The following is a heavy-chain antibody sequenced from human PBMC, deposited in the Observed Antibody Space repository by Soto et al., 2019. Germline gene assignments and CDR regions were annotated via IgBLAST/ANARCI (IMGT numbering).Heavy chain of an antibody. J-gene: IGHJ6*04. V-gene: IGHV3-49*03. Sequence: GVSLRLSCIASGFTFGDYAMSWFRQAPGKGLEWVGFIRSKAYGGTTEYAASVKGRFTISRDDSKSIAYLQMNSLKTEDTAVYYCTRDRSRSSSWYSYYYGMDVRGKGPTVTVSS. D-gene: IGHD6-13*01. CDR2: IRSKAYGGTT. CDR3: TRDRSRSSSWYSYYYGMDV. CDR1: GFTFGDYA.